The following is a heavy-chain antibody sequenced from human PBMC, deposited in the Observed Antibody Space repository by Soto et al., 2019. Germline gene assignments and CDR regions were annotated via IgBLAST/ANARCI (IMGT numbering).Heavy chain of an antibody. D-gene: IGHD6-13*01. CDR3: EKDKGTQQLGPFDY. CDR1: GFTFDDYA. J-gene: IGHJ4*02. Sequence: GGSLRLSCAASGFTFDDYAMHWVRQAPGKGLEWVSGISWNSGSIGYADSVKGRFTISRDNAKNSLYLQMNSLRAEDTALYYCEKDKGTQQLGPFDYWGQGTLVTVSS. CDR2: ISWNSGSI. V-gene: IGHV3-9*01.